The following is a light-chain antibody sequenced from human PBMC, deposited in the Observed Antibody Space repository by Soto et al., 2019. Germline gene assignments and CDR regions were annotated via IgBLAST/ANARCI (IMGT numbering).Light chain of an antibody. CDR3: QQYGNSPPLT. J-gene: IGKJ5*01. V-gene: IGKV3-20*01. Sequence: EIVLTQSPGTLSLSPGERATLSCRASQSVSSSYLAWYQQKPGQAPRLLIYGASSRVTGIPDRFSGSGSGTDFTLTISRLEPEDFAIYYCQQYGNSPPLTFGQGTRLEIK. CDR1: QSVSSSY. CDR2: GAS.